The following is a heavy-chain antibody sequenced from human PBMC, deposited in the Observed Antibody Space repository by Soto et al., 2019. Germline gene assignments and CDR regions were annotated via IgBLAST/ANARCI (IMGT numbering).Heavy chain of an antibody. V-gene: IGHV3-48*02. CDR2: ISSSSTSI. D-gene: IGHD7-27*01. CDR1: GFTFSSYT. Sequence: EVQLVESGGGVIRPGGSLRLSCAASGFTFSSYTMNWVRQAPGKGLEWLSFISSSSTSISYSDSVKGRFTISRDNAKNSVYLQMNSLRDEDTAVYYCARDLNWAFDYWGQGTLVTVSP. CDR3: ARDLNWAFDY. J-gene: IGHJ4*02.